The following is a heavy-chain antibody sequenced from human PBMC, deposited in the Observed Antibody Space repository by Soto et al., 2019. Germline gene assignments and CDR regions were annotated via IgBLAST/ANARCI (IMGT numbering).Heavy chain of an antibody. V-gene: IGHV1-18*01. J-gene: IGHJ4*02. CDR2: ISAHNGNT. D-gene: IGHD1-1*01. Sequence: QVHLVQSGAEVKKPGASVKVSCKGSGYGFTTYGITWVRQAPGQGLEWMAWISAHNGNTNYAQKLQGRVTVTRDTSTSTASMELRSLRSDDTAVYYCARGRYGDYWGQGALVTGSS. CDR1: GYGFTTYG. CDR3: ARGRYGDY.